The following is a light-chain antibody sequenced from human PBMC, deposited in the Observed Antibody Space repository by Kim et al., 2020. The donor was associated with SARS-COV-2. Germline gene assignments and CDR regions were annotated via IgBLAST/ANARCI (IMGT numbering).Light chain of an antibody. CDR1: NIGSKS. CDR2: YDS. V-gene: IGLV3-21*04. CDR3: QVWDSSSDHSVV. J-gene: IGLJ2*01. Sequence: SYELTQPPSVSVAPGKTARITRGGNNIGSKSVHWYQEKPGQAPVLVIYYDSDRPSGIPERLSGSNSGNTATLSISRVDAGDEADYYCQVWDSSSDHSVVFGGGTQLTVL.